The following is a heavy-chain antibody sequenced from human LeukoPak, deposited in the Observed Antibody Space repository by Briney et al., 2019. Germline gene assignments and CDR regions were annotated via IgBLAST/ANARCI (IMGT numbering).Heavy chain of an antibody. Sequence: PSETLSLTCAVYGGSFSGYYWSWIRQPPGKGLEWIGEINHSGSTNYNPSLKSRVTISVDTSKNQFSLKLSSVTAADTAVYYCARGPYYYGSESYLDYWGQGTLVTVSS. CDR2: INHSGST. D-gene: IGHD3-10*01. CDR1: GGSFSGYY. V-gene: IGHV4-34*01. J-gene: IGHJ4*02. CDR3: ARGPYYYGSESYLDY.